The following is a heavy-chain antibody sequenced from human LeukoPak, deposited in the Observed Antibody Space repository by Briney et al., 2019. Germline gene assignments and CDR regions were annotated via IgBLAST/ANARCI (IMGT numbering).Heavy chain of an antibody. CDR1: GYTFTGYY. Sequence: ASVKVSCKASGYTFTGYYMHWVRQAPGQGVEWMGWINPNSGGTNYAQKFQGRVTMTRDTSISTAYMELSRLRSDDTAVYYCARDASGTYYFDYWGQGTLVTVSS. CDR2: INPNSGGT. V-gene: IGHV1-2*02. J-gene: IGHJ4*02. CDR3: ARDASGTYYFDY. D-gene: IGHD1-26*01.